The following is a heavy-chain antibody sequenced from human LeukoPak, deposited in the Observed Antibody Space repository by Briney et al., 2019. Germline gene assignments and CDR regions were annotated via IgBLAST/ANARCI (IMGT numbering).Heavy chain of an antibody. CDR2: IYSGGST. Sequence: GGSLRLSCAASGFTVSSNYMSWVRQAPGKGLEWVSVIYSGGSTYYADSVKGRFTISRDNSKNTLYLQMNSLRAEDTAVYYCARGLDWARGDYFDYWGQGTLVTVSS. CDR1: GFTVSSNY. J-gene: IGHJ4*02. CDR3: ARGLDWARGDYFDY. V-gene: IGHV3-66*01. D-gene: IGHD3-9*01.